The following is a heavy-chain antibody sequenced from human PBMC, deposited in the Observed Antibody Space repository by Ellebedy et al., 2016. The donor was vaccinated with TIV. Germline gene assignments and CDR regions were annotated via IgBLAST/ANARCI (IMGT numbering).Heavy chain of an antibody. Sequence: GESLKISCAASGLTFTNAWMSWVRQAPGRGLEWVGRIKSKSDGGAADYAAPVKDRFTISRDDSTSTVHLQMNTLKTEDTAVYYCVTDDSGTYYFNYWGQGTLVTVSS. D-gene: IGHD1-26*01. CDR2: IKSKSDGGAA. V-gene: IGHV3-15*01. CDR3: VTDDSGTYYFNY. J-gene: IGHJ4*02. CDR1: GLTFTNAW.